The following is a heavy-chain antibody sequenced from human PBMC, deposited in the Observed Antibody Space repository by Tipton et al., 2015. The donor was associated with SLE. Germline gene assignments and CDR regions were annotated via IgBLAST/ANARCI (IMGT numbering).Heavy chain of an antibody. J-gene: IGHJ3*01. V-gene: IGHV4-34*01. CDR3: ARHFGWSFDV. D-gene: IGHD2-15*01. CDR2: IHHTGGT. CDR1: GGSTSDTN. Sequence: TLSLTCAVYGGSTSDTNWSWIRQPPGKGLEWIGEIHHTGGTKYSPFLKSRVTISIDTSKNQFSLKLISVTAADTAVYYCARHFGWSFDVWGQGTMVTVSS.